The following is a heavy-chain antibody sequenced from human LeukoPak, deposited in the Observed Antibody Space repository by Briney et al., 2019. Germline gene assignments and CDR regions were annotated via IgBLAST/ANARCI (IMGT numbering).Heavy chain of an antibody. CDR3: ARVVVVVAGHFDY. CDR2: IYYSGST. D-gene: IGHD2-15*01. V-gene: IGHV4-39*07. J-gene: IGHJ4*02. Sequence: PSETLSLTCTVSGGSISSYYWSWIRQPPGKGLEWIGSIYYSGSTYYNPSLKSRVTISVDTSKNQFSLKLSSVTAADTAVYYCARVVVVVAGHFDYWGQGTLVTVSS. CDR1: GGSISSYY.